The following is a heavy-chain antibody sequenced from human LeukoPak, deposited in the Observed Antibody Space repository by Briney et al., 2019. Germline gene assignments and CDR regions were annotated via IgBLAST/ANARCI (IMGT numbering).Heavy chain of an antibody. J-gene: IGHJ6*02. CDR1: GYSFPNYW. V-gene: IGHV5-51*01. D-gene: IGHD6-6*01. Sequence: GESLKISCKGSGYSFPNYWIGWVRQMPGKGLEWMGIIYPGDSDTRYSPSFQGQVTISADKSINTAYLQWGSLKASDTAMYYCARPAAARSFYYGMDVWGQGTTVTVSS. CDR3: ARPAAARSFYYGMDV. CDR2: IYPGDSDT.